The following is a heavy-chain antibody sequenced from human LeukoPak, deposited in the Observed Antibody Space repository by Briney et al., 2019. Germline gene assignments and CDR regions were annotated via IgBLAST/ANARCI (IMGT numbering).Heavy chain of an antibody. CDR2: ISGSGGST. J-gene: IGHJ5*02. D-gene: IGHD6-13*01. CDR1: GFTFSSYA. Sequence: GGSLRLSYAASGFTFSSYAMSWVRQAPGKGLEWVSAISGSGGSTYYADSVKGRFTIYRDNSKNTLYLQMNSLRAEDTAVYYCAKEPSIAAAHNWFDPWGQGTLVTVSS. CDR3: AKEPSIAAAHNWFDP. V-gene: IGHV3-23*01.